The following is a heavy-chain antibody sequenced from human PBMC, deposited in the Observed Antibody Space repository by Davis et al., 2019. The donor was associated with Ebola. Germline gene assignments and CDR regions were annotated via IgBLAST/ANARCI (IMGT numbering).Heavy chain of an antibody. V-gene: IGHV3-30*18. J-gene: IGHJ4*02. CDR1: GFTFTTYG. Sequence: PGGSLRLSCAASGFTFTTYGIHWVRQAPGTGLEWVALISYDGSLRHYADFVKGRFTISRDNSKNTLYLQMNSLRAEDTAVYYGAKGPQYYDILTGYYNHWGQGTLVTVSS. CDR2: ISYDGSLR. CDR3: AKGPQYYDILTGYYNH. D-gene: IGHD3-9*01.